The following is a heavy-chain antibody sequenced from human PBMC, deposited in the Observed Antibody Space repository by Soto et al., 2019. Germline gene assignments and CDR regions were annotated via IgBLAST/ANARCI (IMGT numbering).Heavy chain of an antibody. CDR1: GFSFNNNW. D-gene: IGHD5-12*01. Sequence: EVQLVESGGGLVQPGGSLRLSFAPSGFSFNNNWMFWVRQPPGKGLVWVSHINSDGSIRTYADSVKGRFTISRDNAKNTLNLQMNSLGAEDTALYYCVGVRRDGYNYWGQGTLVTVSS. J-gene: IGHJ1*01. CDR2: INSDGSIR. CDR3: VGVRRDGYNY. V-gene: IGHV3-74*01.